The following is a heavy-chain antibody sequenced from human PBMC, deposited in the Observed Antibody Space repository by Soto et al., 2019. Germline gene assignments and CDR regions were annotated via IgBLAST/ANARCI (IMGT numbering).Heavy chain of an antibody. CDR2: ISYDGSNK. D-gene: IGHD2-21*02. CDR1: GFTFSSYA. J-gene: IGHJ4*02. CDR3: ASAVVVTAINY. Sequence: GGSLRLSCAASGFTFSSYAMHWVRQAPGKGLEWVAVISYDGSNKYYADSVKGRFTISRDNSKNTLYLQMNSLRAEDTAVYYCASAVVVTAINYWGQGTLVTVSS. V-gene: IGHV3-30-3*01.